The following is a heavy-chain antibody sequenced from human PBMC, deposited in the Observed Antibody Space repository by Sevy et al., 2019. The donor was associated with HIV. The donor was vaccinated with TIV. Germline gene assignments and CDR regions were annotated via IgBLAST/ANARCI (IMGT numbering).Heavy chain of an antibody. J-gene: IGHJ4*02. CDR2: ISSGFSK. Sequence: GGSLRLSCAASGFTFNVYEMNWVRQAPGKGLEWVSYISSGFSKSYADSVKGRFTISRDNTKNSLYLQMNSLRAEDTAVYYYTNYVHYWGQGTLVTVSS. V-gene: IGHV3-48*03. CDR3: TNYVHY. D-gene: IGHD1-26*01. CDR1: GFTFNVYE.